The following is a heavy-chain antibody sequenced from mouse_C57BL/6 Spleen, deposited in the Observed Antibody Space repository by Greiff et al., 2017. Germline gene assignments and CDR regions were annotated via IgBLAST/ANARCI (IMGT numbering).Heavy chain of an antibody. J-gene: IGHJ2*01. V-gene: IGHV1-4*01. Sequence: QVQLQQSGAELARPGASVKMSCKASGYTFTSYTMHWVKQRPGQGLEWIGYINPSSGYTKYNQKFKDKATLTADKSSSTAYMQLSSLTSEDSAVYYCARYSDYGWFDYWGQGTTLTVSS. D-gene: IGHD2-4*01. CDR2: INPSSGYT. CDR3: ARYSDYGWFDY. CDR1: GYTFTSYT.